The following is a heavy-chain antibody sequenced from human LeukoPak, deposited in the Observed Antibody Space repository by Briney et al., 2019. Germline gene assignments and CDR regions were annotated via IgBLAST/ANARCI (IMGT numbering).Heavy chain of an antibody. D-gene: IGHD6-13*01. Sequence: GASVKVSCEASGYTFTSYDINWVRQATGQGLEWMGWMNPNSGNTGYAQKFKGRVTMTRNTSISTAYMELSSLRSEDTAVYYCARGSTPRRQQLIKHFDYWGQGTLVTVSS. CDR1: GYTFTSYD. V-gene: IGHV1-8*01. CDR2: MNPNSGNT. J-gene: IGHJ4*02. CDR3: ARGSTPRRQQLIKHFDY.